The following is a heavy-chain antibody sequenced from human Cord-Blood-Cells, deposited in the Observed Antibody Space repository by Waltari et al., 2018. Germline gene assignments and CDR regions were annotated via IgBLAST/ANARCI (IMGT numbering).Heavy chain of an antibody. V-gene: IGHV4-34*01. J-gene: IGHJ4*02. CDR3: ARKEQLERRFDY. Sequence: QVQLQQWGAGLLKPSETLSLTCAVYGGSFSGYYWSWIRQPPGKGLEWIGEINHRGRANYNPSPKRRVTRSIDASKSQFSLKLNSVTAADTAVYYCARKEQLERRFDYWGQGTLVTVSS. CDR2: INHRGRA. D-gene: IGHD1-1*01. CDR1: GGSFSGYY.